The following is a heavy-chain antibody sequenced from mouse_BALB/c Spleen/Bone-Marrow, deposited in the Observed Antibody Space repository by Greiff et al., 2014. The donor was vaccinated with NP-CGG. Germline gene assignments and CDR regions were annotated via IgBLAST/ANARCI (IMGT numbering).Heavy chain of an antibody. V-gene: IGHV7-3*02. Sequence: EVQGVESGGGLVQPGGSLRLSCTPSGFTFTDYFMTWIRQPPGKALEWLGFIRNKPNGYTTEYNPSVKGRFTISRDNSQGILYLQMNTLRAEDSAIYYCARDYSGYFDFWGQGTTLTVSS. D-gene: IGHD5-1*01. CDR3: ARDYSGYFDF. J-gene: IGHJ2*01. CDR1: GFTFTDYF. CDR2: IRNKPNGYTT.